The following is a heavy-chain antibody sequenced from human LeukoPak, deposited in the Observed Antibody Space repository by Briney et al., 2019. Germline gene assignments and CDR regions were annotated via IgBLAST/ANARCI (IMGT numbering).Heavy chain of an antibody. CDR2: IYLSGTT. D-gene: IGHD3-9*01. CDR3: ARIFILSGFSSYFDH. Sequence: SETLSLTCSVSGNSISSGHYWGWIRQTPGKGLGGMGSIYLSGTTYYNPSLKSRVTISVDTSKNQFSLKLSSVTAADTAVYFCARIFILSGFSSYFDHWGQGTLVTVSS. V-gene: IGHV4-38-2*02. CDR1: GNSISSGHY. J-gene: IGHJ4*02.